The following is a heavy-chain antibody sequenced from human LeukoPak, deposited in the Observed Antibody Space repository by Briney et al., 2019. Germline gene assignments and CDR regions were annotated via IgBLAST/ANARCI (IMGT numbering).Heavy chain of an antibody. Sequence: SETLSLTCTVSGYSISSGYYWGWIRQPPGKGLEWIGSIYHSGSTYYNPSLKSRVTISVDTSKNQFSLKLSSVTAADTAVYYCAREGEDPVYYMDVWGKGTTVTVSS. CDR2: IYHSGST. CDR3: AREGEDPVYYMDV. CDR1: GYSISSGYY. D-gene: IGHD3-10*01. V-gene: IGHV4-38-2*02. J-gene: IGHJ6*03.